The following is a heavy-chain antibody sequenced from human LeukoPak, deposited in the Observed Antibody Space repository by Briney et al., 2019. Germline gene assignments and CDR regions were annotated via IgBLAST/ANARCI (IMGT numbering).Heavy chain of an antibody. CDR3: ARGFSYYYDSSGYYPSDY. CDR2: INPNSGGT. J-gene: IGHJ4*02. Sequence: ASVKVSCKASGYTFIDYYMHWVRQAPGQGLEWMGWINPNSGGTNYAQKFQGRVTMTRDTSISTAYMELSRLRSDDTAVYYCARGFSYYYDSSGYYPSDYWGQGTLVTVSS. V-gene: IGHV1-2*02. CDR1: GYTFIDYY. D-gene: IGHD3-22*01.